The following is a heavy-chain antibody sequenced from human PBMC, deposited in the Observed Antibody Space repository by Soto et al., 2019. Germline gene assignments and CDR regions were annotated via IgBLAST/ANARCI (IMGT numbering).Heavy chain of an antibody. J-gene: IGHJ1*01. CDR3: ATGVSSSWYPEYFQH. CDR1: GFTVSSNY. D-gene: IGHD6-13*01. CDR2: IYSGGSA. V-gene: IGHV3-53*01. Sequence: EVQLVESGGGLIQPGGSLRLSCAASGFTVSSNYMSWVRQAPGKGLEWVSVIYSGGSAYYADSVRGRFSISKDNSKNTLYLQMNSLRAADTAVYYCATGVSSSWYPEYFQHWGQGTLVTVSS.